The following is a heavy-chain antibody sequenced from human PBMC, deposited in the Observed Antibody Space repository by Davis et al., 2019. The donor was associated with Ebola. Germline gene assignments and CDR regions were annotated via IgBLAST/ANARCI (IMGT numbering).Heavy chain of an antibody. CDR1: GYTFTSYT. CDR3: ARIVLGRDFYGMDV. J-gene: IGHJ6*02. Sequence: ASVKVSCKASGYTFTSYTMSWVRQAPGQGLEWMGVIDPRGGYTTYAQKFQGRVTITSDTSASTAYMELSSLRSEDTAVFYCARIVLGRDFYGMDVWGQGTTVTVSS. D-gene: IGHD1-26*01. V-gene: IGHV1-46*01. CDR2: IDPRGGYT.